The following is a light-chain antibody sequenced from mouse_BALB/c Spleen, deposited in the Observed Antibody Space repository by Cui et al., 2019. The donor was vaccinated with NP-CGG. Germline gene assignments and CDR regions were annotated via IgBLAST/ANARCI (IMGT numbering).Light chain of an antibody. Sequence: QAAVTQESAPTTSPGETVTLTCRSSTGAVTTSNYANWVQEKPDHLFTGLIGGTNNRVPGVPARFPGSLIGDKAALTITGAQTEDEAMYFCALWYSNHWVFGGGTKLTVL. CDR3: ALWYSNHWV. V-gene: IGLV1*01. CDR1: TGAVTTSNY. CDR2: GTN. J-gene: IGLJ1*01.